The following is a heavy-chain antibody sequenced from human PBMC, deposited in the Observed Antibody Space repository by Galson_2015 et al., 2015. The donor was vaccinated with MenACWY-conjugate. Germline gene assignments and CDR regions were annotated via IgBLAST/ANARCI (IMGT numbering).Heavy chain of an antibody. CDR1: GGSISSYY. D-gene: IGHD6-19*01. CDR3: ARDSAVAGPVYYYMDV. J-gene: IGHJ6*03. V-gene: IGHV4-59*01. Sequence: SETLSLTCTVSGGSISSYYWSWIRQPPGKGLEWIGYIYYSGSTNYNPSLKSRVTISVDTSKNQFSLKLSSVTAADTAVYYCARDSAVAGPVYYYMDVWGKGTTVTVSS. CDR2: IYYSGST.